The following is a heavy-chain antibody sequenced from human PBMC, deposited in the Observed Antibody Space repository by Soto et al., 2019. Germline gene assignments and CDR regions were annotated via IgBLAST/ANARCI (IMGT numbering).Heavy chain of an antibody. CDR2: IYYSGST. Sequence: QLQLQESGPGLVKPSETLSLTCTVSGGSISRSTDYWGWIRQPPGKGLEWIGSIYYSGSTYYNPSVKSRVTISADTSKNQFSLNLRSVTAADTAVYYCARDDTVRVVWGQGTTVTVSS. CDR1: GGSISRSTDY. J-gene: IGHJ6*02. V-gene: IGHV4-39*02. CDR3: ARDDTVRVV. D-gene: IGHD4-4*01.